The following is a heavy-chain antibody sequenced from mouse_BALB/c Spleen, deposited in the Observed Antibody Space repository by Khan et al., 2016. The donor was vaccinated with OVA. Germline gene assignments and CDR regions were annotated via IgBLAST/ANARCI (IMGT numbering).Heavy chain of an antibody. CDR2: INTYTGEP. V-gene: IGHV9-3-1*01. J-gene: IGHJ4*01. CDR3: ARPPYFSYAMDN. D-gene: IGHD2-10*01. CDR1: GHTFTNFG. Sequence: VQLVESGPELKKPGETVKISCKASGHTFTNFGMNWVKQAPGKGLKWIGWINTYTGEPTYADDFNGRFAFSLEASASTAYLQINNLTNEDTATYFCARPPYFSYAMDNWGQGTSVTVSS.